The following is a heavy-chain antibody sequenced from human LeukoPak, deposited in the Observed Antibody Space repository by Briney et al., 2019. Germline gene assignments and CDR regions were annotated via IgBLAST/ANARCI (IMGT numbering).Heavy chain of an antibody. D-gene: IGHD3-16*02. V-gene: IGHV1-46*01. CDR1: GYTFTSYY. Sequence: GASVKVSCKASGYTFTSYYMHWVRQAPGQGLEWMGIINPSGGSTSYAQKFQGRVTMTRDTSTSTVYMELSSLRSEDTAVYYCARGLTYYDYVWGSYRYTAYFDYWGQGTLVTVSS. CDR2: INPSGGST. CDR3: ARGLTYYDYVWGSYRYTAYFDY. J-gene: IGHJ4*02.